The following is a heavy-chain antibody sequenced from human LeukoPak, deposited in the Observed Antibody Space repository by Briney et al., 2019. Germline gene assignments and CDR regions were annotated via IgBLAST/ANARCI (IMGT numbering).Heavy chain of an antibody. D-gene: IGHD6-13*01. J-gene: IGHJ4*02. CDR1: GGSISSGSYY. Sequence: SETLSLTCTVSGGSISSGSYYWIWIRQPAGKGLEWIGHIYTSGSTKYNPSLKSRVTISQDTSKNQLSLKLSSVTAADTAVYYCAREGIAAAGSLDYWGQGTLVTVSS. V-gene: IGHV4-61*09. CDR2: IYTSGST. CDR3: AREGIAAAGSLDY.